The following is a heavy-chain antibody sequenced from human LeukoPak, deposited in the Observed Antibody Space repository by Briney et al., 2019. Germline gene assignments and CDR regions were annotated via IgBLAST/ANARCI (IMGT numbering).Heavy chain of an antibody. J-gene: IGHJ4*02. CDR1: GFTFSSYS. CDR2: ISSSSSYI. CDR3: ARVPVSWELLRGDY. Sequence: GGSLRLSCAASGFTFSSYSMNWVRQAPGKGLEWVSSISSSSSYIYYADSVKGRFTIPRNNAKNSLYLQMNSMRAEDTAGYYSARVPVSWELLRGDYWGQGTLVTVSS. D-gene: IGHD1-26*01. V-gene: IGHV3-21*01.